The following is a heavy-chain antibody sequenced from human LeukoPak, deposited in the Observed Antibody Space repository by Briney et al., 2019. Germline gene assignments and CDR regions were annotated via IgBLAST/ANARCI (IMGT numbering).Heavy chain of an antibody. CDR1: GFSFSGSA. D-gene: IGHD3-16*01. CDR2: IRRKGNDYAT. CDR3: ARLGGSPPYFDY. V-gene: IGHV3-73*01. Sequence: GGSLRLSCAASGFSFSGSAIPWVRQASGKGLEWVGHIRRKGNDYATAYTASVKGRFTISRDDSKNTAFLQMDSLKTEDTAVYFCARLGGSPPYFDYWGQGTLVTVSS. J-gene: IGHJ4*02.